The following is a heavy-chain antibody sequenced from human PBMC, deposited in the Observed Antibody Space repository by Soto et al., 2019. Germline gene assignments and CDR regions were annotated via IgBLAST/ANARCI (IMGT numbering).Heavy chain of an antibody. Sequence: PGGSLRLSCAASGFTFSSYGMHWVRQAPGKGLGWVAVISYDGSNKYYADSVKGRFTISRDNSKNTLYLQMNSLRAEDTAVYYCAKDLSSWQWLAPLDYWGQGTLVTVSS. CDR3: AKDLSSWQWLAPLDY. D-gene: IGHD6-19*01. CDR2: ISYDGSNK. J-gene: IGHJ4*02. CDR1: GFTFSSYG. V-gene: IGHV3-30*18.